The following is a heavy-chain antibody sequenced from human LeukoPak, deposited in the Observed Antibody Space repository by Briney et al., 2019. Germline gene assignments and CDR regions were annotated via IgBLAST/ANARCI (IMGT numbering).Heavy chain of an antibody. CDR2: INHSGST. J-gene: IGHJ4*02. CDR1: GGSFSGYY. V-gene: IGHV4-34*01. D-gene: IGHD3-16*01. Sequence: TSETLSLTCAVYGGSFSGYYWSWIRQPPGKGLEWIGEINHSGSTNYNPSLKSRVTISVDTSKNQFSLKLSSVTAADTAVYYCARVLGIGGYFDYWGQGTLVTVSS. CDR3: ARVLGIGGYFDY.